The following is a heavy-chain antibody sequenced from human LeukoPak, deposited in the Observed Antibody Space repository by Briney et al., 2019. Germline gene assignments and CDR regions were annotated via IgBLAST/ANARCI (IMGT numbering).Heavy chain of an antibody. J-gene: IGHJ4*02. Sequence: LXXPTQTLTLTCTFSGFSLSTSGMCVSWIRQPPGKALEWLTLSDWDDDKYYSTSLKTRLTISKDTSKNQVVLTMTNMYPVDTATYYCARRNSDSGFDYWGQGTLVTVSS. D-gene: IGHD4-17*01. CDR1: GFSLSTSGMC. V-gene: IGHV2-70*01. CDR3: ARRNSDSGFDY. CDR2: SDWDDDK.